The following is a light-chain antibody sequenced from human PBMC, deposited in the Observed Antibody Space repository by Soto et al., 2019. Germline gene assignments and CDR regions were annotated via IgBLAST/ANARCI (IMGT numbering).Light chain of an antibody. CDR2: EVS. CDR3: TSYTSSSTYV. Sequence: QSALTQPPSLSGSPGQSVTISCTGTSSDVGSYNRVSWYQQPPGTAPQLMIYEVSNRPSGVPDRFSGSKSGNTASLTISGLQAEDEADYHCTSYTSSSTYVFGTGTKVTVL. J-gene: IGLJ1*01. V-gene: IGLV2-18*02. CDR1: SSDVGSYNR.